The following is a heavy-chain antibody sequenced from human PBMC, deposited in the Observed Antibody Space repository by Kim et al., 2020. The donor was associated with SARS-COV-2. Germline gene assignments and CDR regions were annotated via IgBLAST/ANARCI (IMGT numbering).Heavy chain of an antibody. Sequence: GGSLRLSCAASGFTFSRYSMHWVRQAPGKGLVWVSRISSDGSSTTYADSASGRFTITIDNAENTRYLQLKMQRPEAKAAYYYSCVIVFACGGYDYYY. CDR3: SCVIVFACGGYDYYY. CDR2: ISSDGSST. D-gene: IGHD3-10*02. V-gene: IGHV3-74*01. J-gene: IGHJ6*01. CDR1: GFTFSRYS.